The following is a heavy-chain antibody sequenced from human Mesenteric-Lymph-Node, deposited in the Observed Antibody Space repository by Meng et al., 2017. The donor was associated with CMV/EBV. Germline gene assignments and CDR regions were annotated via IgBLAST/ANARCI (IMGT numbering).Heavy chain of an antibody. V-gene: IGHV4-39*07. CDR3: ARGYGANSAPDY. CDR1: GGSISSSSYY. CDR2: IYYSGST. Sequence: GSLRLSCTVSGGSISSSSYYWGWIRQPPGKGLEWIGSIYYSGSTYYNPSLKGRVTISVDTSKNQFSLRLSSVTAADTAVYYCARGYGANSAPDYWGQGTLVTVSS. J-gene: IGHJ4*02. D-gene: IGHD4-23*01.